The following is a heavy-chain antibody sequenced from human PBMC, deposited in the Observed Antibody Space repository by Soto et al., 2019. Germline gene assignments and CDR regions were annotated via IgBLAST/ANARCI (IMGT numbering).Heavy chain of an antibody. J-gene: IGHJ4*02. CDR3: ARLGGSQLLDKREFDY. CDR1: GYSFTSYW. Sequence: GESLKISCKGSGYSFTSYWIGWVRQMPGKGLEWMGIIYPGDSDTRYSPSFQGQVTISADKSISTAYLQWSSLKASDTAMYYCARLGGSQLLDKREFDYSGQATLVTSPQ. CDR2: IYPGDSDT. V-gene: IGHV5-51*01. D-gene: IGHD2-2*01.